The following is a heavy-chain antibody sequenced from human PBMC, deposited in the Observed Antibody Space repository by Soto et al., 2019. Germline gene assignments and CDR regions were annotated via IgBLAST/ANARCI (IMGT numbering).Heavy chain of an antibody. J-gene: IGHJ4*02. CDR3: ARESRYCSGGSCYFLPGIDY. CDR2: IIPIFGTA. CDR1: GGSFSSYA. Sequence: ASVKVSCEACGGSFSSYAISWVRQAPGQGLEWMGGIIPIFGTANYAQKFQGRVTITADESTSTAYMELSSLRSEDTAVYYCARESRYCSGGSCYFLPGIDYWGQGTLVTVSS. D-gene: IGHD2-15*01. V-gene: IGHV1-69*13.